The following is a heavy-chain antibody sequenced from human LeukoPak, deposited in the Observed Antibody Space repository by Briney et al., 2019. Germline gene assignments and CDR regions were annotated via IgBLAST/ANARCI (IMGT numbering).Heavy chain of an antibody. V-gene: IGHV5-51*01. CDR2: IYPGDSDT. D-gene: IGHD5-18*01. CDR1: GYSFTNYW. CDR3: ARHRGYGYGYSDY. J-gene: IGHJ4*02. Sequence: GESLKISCKGSGYSFTNYWIGWVRQMPGKGLEWMGIIYPGDSDTRYNPPFQGQVTISADKSVSTAYLQWSSLKASDTAMYYCARHRGYGYGYSDYWGQGTLVTVSS.